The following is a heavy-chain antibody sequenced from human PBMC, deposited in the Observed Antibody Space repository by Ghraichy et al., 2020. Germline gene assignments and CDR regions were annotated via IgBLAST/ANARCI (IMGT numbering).Heavy chain of an antibody. CDR1: GFTFSSYS. CDR2: ISSSSSYI. V-gene: IGHV3-21*01. D-gene: IGHD6-19*01. Sequence: GGSLRLSCAASGFTFSSYSMNWVRQAPGKGLEWVLSISSSSSYIYYADSVKGRFTISRDNAKNSLYLQMNSLRAEDTAVYYCARGPNIAVAGTFDYWGQGTLVTVSS. CDR3: ARGPNIAVAGTFDY. J-gene: IGHJ4*02.